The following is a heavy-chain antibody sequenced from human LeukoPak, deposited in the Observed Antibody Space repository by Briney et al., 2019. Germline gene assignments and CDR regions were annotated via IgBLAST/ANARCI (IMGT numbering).Heavy chain of an antibody. CDR2: IYESGTT. CDR1: GESLNSYY. Sequence: PPETLSLTCAVYGESLNSYYWSWVRQPPGEGLEWIGEIYESGTTKYNPSLKSRVAISMVPSKQQFSLRLSSVTAADTAVYYRARGAWATRLASWGLGTPVIVSS. D-gene: IGHD2-15*01. V-gene: IGHV4-34*01. J-gene: IGHJ4*02. CDR3: ARGAWATRLAS.